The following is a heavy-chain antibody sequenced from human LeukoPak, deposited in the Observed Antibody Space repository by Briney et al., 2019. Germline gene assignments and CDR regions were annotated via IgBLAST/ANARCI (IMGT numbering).Heavy chain of an antibody. J-gene: IGHJ4*02. CDR1: GFTFSDYY. CDR3: ARAEDIVATGSDY. D-gene: IGHD5-12*01. CDR2: ISSSSSYI. Sequence: PGGSLRLSCAASGFTFSDYYMSWIRQAPGKGLEWVSSISSSSSYIYYADSVKGRFTISRDNAKNSLYLQMNSLRAEDTAVYYCARAEDIVATGSDYWGQGTLVTVSS. V-gene: IGHV3-11*06.